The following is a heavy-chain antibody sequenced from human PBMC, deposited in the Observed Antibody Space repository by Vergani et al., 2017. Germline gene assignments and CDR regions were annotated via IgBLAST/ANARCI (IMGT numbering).Heavy chain of an antibody. Sequence: EVQLVESGGGLVQPGGSLRLSCAASGFTFSSYEMNWVRQAPGKGLEWVSYISSSGSTIYYADSVKGRFTISRDNAKNSLYPQMNSLRAEDTAVYYCARAAGRDAFDIWGQGTMVTVSS. D-gene: IGHD6-13*01. V-gene: IGHV3-48*03. CDR3: ARAAGRDAFDI. J-gene: IGHJ3*02. CDR2: ISSSGSTI. CDR1: GFTFSSYE.